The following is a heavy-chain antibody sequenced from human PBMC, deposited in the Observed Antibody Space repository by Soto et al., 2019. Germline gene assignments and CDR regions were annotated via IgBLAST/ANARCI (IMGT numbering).Heavy chain of an antibody. D-gene: IGHD2-15*01. CDR3: TRSPYCSGGSSYSYAFDI. CDR1: GFTFSSYG. Sequence: HPGGSLRLSCAASGFTFSSYGMHWVRQAPGKGLVWVGRIRSKANSYATAYAASVKGRFTISRDDSKNTAYLQMNSLKTEDTAVYYCTRSPYCSGGSSYSYAFDIWGQGTMVTGSS. J-gene: IGHJ3*02. CDR2: IRSKANSYAT. V-gene: IGHV3-73*01.